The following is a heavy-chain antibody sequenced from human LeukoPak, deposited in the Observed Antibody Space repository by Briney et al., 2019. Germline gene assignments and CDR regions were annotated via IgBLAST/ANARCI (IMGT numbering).Heavy chain of an antibody. D-gene: IGHD2-2*01. CDR3: ARDCTTRSVVPAQGCGY. CDR2: INPSGGST. CDR1: GYTFTSYY. V-gene: IGHV1-46*01. J-gene: IGHJ4*02. Sequence: ASVKVSCKASGYTFTSYYMHWVRQAPGQGLEWMGIINPSGGSTSYAQKFQGRVTMARDTSTSTVYMELSSLRSEDTAVYYCARDCTTRSVVPAQGCGYWGQGTLVTVSS.